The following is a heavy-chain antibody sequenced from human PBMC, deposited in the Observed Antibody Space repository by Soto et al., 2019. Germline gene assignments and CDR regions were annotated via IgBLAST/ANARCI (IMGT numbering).Heavy chain of an antibody. CDR3: ARDKQSLYYYGSVYGMDV. J-gene: IGHJ6*02. D-gene: IGHD3-10*01. CDR2: INPNSGGT. CDR1: GYTFTGYY. Sequence: ASVKVSCKASGYTFTGYYMHWVRQAPGQGLEWMGWINPNSGGTNYAQKFQGWVTMTRDTSISTAYMELSRLRSDDTAVYYCARDKQSLYYYGSVYGMDVWGQGTTVTVSS. V-gene: IGHV1-2*04.